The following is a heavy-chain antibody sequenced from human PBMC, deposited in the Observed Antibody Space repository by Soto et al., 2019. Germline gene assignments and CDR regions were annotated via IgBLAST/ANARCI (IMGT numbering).Heavy chain of an antibody. CDR1: GYTFTSYY. Sequence: ASLKVSCKASGYTFTSYYMHWVRQAPGQGLEWMGWINPNSGGTNYAQKFQGRVTMTRDTSISTAYMELSRLRSDDTTVYYCARVLRIAARQPFDYWGQGTLVTVSS. J-gene: IGHJ4*02. D-gene: IGHD6-6*01. V-gene: IGHV1-2*02. CDR3: ARVLRIAARQPFDY. CDR2: INPNSGGT.